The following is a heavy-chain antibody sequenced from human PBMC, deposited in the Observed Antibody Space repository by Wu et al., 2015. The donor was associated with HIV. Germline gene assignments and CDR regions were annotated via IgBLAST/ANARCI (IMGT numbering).Heavy chain of an antibody. CDR1: GGVFSSYA. D-gene: IGHD6-13*01. CDR3: ARTVIAASGSPYYFDY. J-gene: IGHJ4*02. CDR2: IIPVFGAA. V-gene: IGHV1-69*01. Sequence: QVHLVQSGAEVKKPGASVKVSCKASGGVFSSYAISWVRQAPGQGLEWMGEIIPVFGAANYAQKFQGRVTINADESPTTAYMELSSLRSDDTAVYYCARTVIAASGSPYYFDYWGQGTLVTVSS.